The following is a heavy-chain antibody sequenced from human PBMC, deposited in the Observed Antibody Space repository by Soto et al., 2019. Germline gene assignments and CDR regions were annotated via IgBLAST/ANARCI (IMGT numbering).Heavy chain of an antibody. CDR3: AKDGGYSSLDY. D-gene: IGHD6-13*01. J-gene: IGHJ4*02. Sequence: GGSLRLSCAASGFTFSSYLMSSVRQAPGKGLEWVANIKRSGSGTYYADSVKGRFTISRDNAKNTLYLQMNSLRAEDTAVYYCAKDGGYSSLDYWGQGTLVTVSS. CDR2: IKRSGSGT. CDR1: GFTFSSYL. V-gene: IGHV3-7*03.